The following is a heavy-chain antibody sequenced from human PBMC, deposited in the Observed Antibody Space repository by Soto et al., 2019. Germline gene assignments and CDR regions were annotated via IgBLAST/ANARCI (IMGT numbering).Heavy chain of an antibody. CDR3: AREACSGGSCYSFHWFDP. CDR1: GGSISSYY. J-gene: IGHJ5*02. D-gene: IGHD2-15*01. Sequence: SETLSLTCTVSGGSISSYYWSWIRQPPGKGLEWIGYIYYSGSTNYNPSLKSRVTISVDTSKNQFSLKLSSVTAADTAVYYCAREACSGGSCYSFHWFDPWGQGTLVTVSS. V-gene: IGHV4-59*01. CDR2: IYYSGST.